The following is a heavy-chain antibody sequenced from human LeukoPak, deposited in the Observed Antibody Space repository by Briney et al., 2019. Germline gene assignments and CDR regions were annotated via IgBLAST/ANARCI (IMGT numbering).Heavy chain of an antibody. Sequence: GESLKISCKGSGYNFTNYWIAWVRQMPGKGLDWMGVIYPGDSDTRYSPSFQGQVTISADKSISTAYLQWSSLKASDTAIYFCARRAELGMRYFDFWGQGALLVVSS. J-gene: IGHJ5*01. CDR3: ARRAELGMRYFDF. V-gene: IGHV5-51*01. CDR1: GYNFTNYW. CDR2: IYPGDSDT. D-gene: IGHD7-27*01.